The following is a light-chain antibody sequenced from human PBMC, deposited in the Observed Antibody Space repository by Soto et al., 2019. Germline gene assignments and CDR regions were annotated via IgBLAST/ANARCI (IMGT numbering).Light chain of an antibody. CDR2: GAS. J-gene: IGKJ2*01. V-gene: IGKV3D-15*01. CDR3: QQFNKWPYT. Sequence: PGERVTLSCRASQSVSSSYLAWYQQKPGQAPRLLIYGASSRATGIPDRFSGSGSGTEFTLIINSLQSEDFAIYSCQQFNKWPYTFGQGTKVDIK. CDR1: QSVSSSY.